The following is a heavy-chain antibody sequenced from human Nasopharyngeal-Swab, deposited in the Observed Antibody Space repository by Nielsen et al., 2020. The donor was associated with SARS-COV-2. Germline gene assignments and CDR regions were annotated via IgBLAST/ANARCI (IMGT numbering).Heavy chain of an antibody. J-gene: IGHJ4*01. D-gene: IGHD6-19*01. V-gene: IGHV4-39*01. CDR2: IYYSGST. Sequence: GSLRLSCTVSGGSISSSSYYWGWIRQPPGKGLEWIGSIYYSGSTYYNPSLKSRVTISVDTSKNQFSLKLSSVTAADTAVYYCARQSSGWSFDYWDHGTLVTVSS. CDR1: GGSISSSSYY. CDR3: ARQSSGWSFDY.